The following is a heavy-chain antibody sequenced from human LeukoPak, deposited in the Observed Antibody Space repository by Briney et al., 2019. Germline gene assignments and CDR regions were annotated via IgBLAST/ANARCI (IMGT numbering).Heavy chain of an antibody. D-gene: IGHD3-3*01. CDR1: GFTFSHYY. CDR2: ISDSGGST. J-gene: IGHJ4*02. Sequence: PGGSLRVSCAASGFTFSHYYMSWVRQAPGKGMEWVSAISDSGGSTYYADSVKGRFTISRDNSKNTLYLQMNCLRAEDTAVYYCAQNLRFSTQDYWGQGTLVTVSS. CDR3: AQNLRFSTQDY. V-gene: IGHV3-23*01.